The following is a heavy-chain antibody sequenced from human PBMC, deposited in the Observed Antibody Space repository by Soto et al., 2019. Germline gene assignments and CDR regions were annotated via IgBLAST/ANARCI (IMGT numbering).Heavy chain of an antibody. CDR1: GFTFSSYS. CDR3: ARDPSLKAATGPCAY. D-gene: IGHD6-13*01. CDR2: ISSSNTYI. V-gene: IGHV3-21*01. Sequence: EVQLVESGGGLVKPGGSLRLSCAASGFTFSSYSMNWVRQAPGKGLECVSSISSSNTYIYYADSVKGRFTISRDNATNALYLQMNSLRAEDTAVYYCARDPSLKAATGPCAYWGKGTLVTVSS. J-gene: IGHJ4*02.